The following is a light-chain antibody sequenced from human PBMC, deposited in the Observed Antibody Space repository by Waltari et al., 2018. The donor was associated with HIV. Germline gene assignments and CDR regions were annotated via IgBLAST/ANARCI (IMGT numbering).Light chain of an antibody. CDR1: ESISVT. CDR2: GSF. Sequence: DIEMTQSPSSLSASVGDRVTITCRASESISVTVNWYQQKTGKAPSLLIYGSFNLHDGVPSRCSGSGFGAEFTLTISSLQPEDFATYYGQQSYSVPLTFGAGTKLDV. V-gene: IGKV1-39*01. J-gene: IGKJ3*01. CDR3: QQSYSVPLT.